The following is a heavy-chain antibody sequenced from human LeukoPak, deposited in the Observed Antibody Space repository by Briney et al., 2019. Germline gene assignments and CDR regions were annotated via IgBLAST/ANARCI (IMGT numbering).Heavy chain of an antibody. Sequence: GGSLRLSCAASGFMFSEYWMSWVRQAPGKGLEWVANIKQDGTEKYYVDSVKGRFTISRDNAKNSLYLQVNSLRAEDTAVYYCARHKYYDILTNWGQGTLVTVSS. D-gene: IGHD3-9*01. CDR3: ARHKYYDILTN. CDR2: IKQDGTEK. J-gene: IGHJ4*02. CDR1: GFMFSEYW. V-gene: IGHV3-7*01.